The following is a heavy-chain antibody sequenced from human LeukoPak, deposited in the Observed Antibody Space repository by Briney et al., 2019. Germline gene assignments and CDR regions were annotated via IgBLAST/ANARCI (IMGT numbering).Heavy chain of an antibody. V-gene: IGHV4-38-2*02. CDR3: ARDHDYDYFDY. CDR2: IYHSGST. J-gene: IGHJ4*02. Sequence: SETLSLTCTVSGYAISSGYYWGWIRQPPGKGLEWIGSIYHSGSTYYNPSLKSRVTISVDTSKNQFSLKLSSVTAADTAVYYCARDHDYDYFDYWGQGTLVTVPS. CDR1: GYAISSGYY. D-gene: IGHD5-12*01.